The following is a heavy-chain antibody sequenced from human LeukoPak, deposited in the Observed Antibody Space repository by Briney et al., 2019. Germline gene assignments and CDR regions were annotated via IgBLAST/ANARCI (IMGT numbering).Heavy chain of an antibody. D-gene: IGHD3-16*01. CDR1: GFTFGSYS. CDR3: ARVTGGSGGIYYFDY. Sequence: GGSLRLSCAASGFTFGSYSMNWVRQAPGKGLEWVSYISSSSSTIYYADSVKGRFTISRDNAKNSLYLQMNSLRAEDTAVYYCARVTGGSGGIYYFDYWGQGTLVTVSS. CDR2: ISSSSSTI. J-gene: IGHJ4*02. V-gene: IGHV3-48*04.